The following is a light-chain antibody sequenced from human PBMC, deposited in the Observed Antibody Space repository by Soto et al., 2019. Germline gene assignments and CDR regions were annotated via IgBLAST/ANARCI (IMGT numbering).Light chain of an antibody. CDR3: QQYGSSLIT. V-gene: IGKV3-20*01. CDR1: QSVSSY. Sequence: EIVLTQSPATLSLSPGERATLSCRASQSVSSYLAWYQQKPGQAPRLLIYGASSRATGIPDRFRGSGSGTDFTLTISRLEPEDFAVYYCQQYGSSLITFGQGTRLEIK. CDR2: GAS. J-gene: IGKJ5*01.